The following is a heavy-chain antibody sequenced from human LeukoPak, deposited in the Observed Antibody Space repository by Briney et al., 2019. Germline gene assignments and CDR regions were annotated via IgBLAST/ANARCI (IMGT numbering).Heavy chain of an antibody. CDR3: AKDGDQWLPAYYFDY. CDR2: ISGSGGST. D-gene: IGHD6-19*01. Sequence: GGSLRLSCAASGFTFSSYAMSWVRQAPGKGLEWVSAISGSGGSTYYADSVKGRFTIFRDNSKNTLYLQMNSLRAEDTAVYYCAKDGDQWLPAYYFDYWGQGTLVTVSS. CDR1: GFTFSSYA. J-gene: IGHJ4*02. V-gene: IGHV3-23*01.